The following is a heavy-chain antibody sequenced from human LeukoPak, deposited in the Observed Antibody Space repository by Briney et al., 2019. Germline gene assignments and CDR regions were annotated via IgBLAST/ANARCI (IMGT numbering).Heavy chain of an antibody. CDR2: INHSGST. CDR3: ARLTGYYTLIYYYYYMDV. J-gene: IGHJ6*03. D-gene: IGHD3-9*01. Sequence: PSETLSLTCAVYGGSFSGYYWSWIRQPPGKGLEWIGEINHSGSTNYNPSLKSRVTISVDTSKNQFSLKLSSVTAADTAVYYCARLTGYYTLIYYYYYMDVWGKGTTVTISS. CDR1: GGSFSGYY. V-gene: IGHV4-34*01.